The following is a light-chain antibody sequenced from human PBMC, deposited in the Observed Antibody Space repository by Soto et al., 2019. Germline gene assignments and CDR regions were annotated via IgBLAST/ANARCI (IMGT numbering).Light chain of an antibody. CDR3: QQYSIWRT. Sequence: EIVMTQSPATLSLSPGERVTLSCRASESVSTNLAWYQQKAGQAPRLLIYGASTRATGIPARFSGSGSGTELTLTISSLQSEDFAVYYCQQYSIWRTFGQGTKV. CDR1: ESVSTN. CDR2: GAS. J-gene: IGKJ1*01. V-gene: IGKV3-15*01.